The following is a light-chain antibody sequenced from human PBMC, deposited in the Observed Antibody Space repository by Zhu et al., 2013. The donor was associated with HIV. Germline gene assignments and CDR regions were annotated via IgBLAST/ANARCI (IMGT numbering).Light chain of an antibody. CDR3: CSYVGSSTLV. CDR2: EVT. V-gene: IGLV2-14*01. CDR1: SSDVGGYNY. Sequence: QSALTQPASVSGSPGQSITISCTGTSSDVGGYNYVSWYQQLPGKAPKLMIYEVTNRPSGVSNRFSGSKSGNTASLTISGLQAEDEADYYCCSYVGSSTLVFGGGTKLTVL. J-gene: IGLJ3*02.